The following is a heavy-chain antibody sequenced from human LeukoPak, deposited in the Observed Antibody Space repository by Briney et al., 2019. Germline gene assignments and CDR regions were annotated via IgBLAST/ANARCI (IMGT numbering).Heavy chain of an antibody. Sequence: QSGRSLRLSCAASGFTFSSYAMHWVRQAPGKGLEWEAVISYDGSNKYYADSVKGRFTISRDNSKNTLYLQMNSLRAEDTAVYYCARAIVVVPAAAYYYYGMDVWGQGTTVTVSS. D-gene: IGHD2-2*01. V-gene: IGHV3-30*04. CDR2: ISYDGSNK. J-gene: IGHJ6*02. CDR3: ARAIVVVPAAAYYYYGMDV. CDR1: GFTFSSYA.